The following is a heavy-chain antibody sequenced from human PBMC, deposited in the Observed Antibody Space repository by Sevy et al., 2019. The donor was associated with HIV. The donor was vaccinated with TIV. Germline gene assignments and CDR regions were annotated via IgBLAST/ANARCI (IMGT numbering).Heavy chain of an antibody. D-gene: IGHD2-8*01. CDR2: LSFGCVEL. CDR1: GFTFRKNS. Sequence: GGSRGLSVAASGFTFRKNSRSGVRQPPGKGRGGVSTLSFGCVELNNAYSGKGRFTISRDNSKSSVYLQMNNLRPEDTAVYYCAREGCTKPHDYWGQGTLVTVSS. V-gene: IGHV3-23*01. CDR3: AREGCTKPHDY. J-gene: IGHJ4*02.